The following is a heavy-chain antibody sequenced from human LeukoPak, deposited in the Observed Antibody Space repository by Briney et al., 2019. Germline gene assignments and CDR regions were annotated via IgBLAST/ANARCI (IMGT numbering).Heavy chain of an antibody. CDR2: IYYSGST. Sequence: SETLSLTCTVSGGSISSSSYYWGWIRQPPGKGLEWIGSIYYSGSTYYNPSLKSRVTISVDTPKNQFSLKLSSVTAADTAVYYCARLGELHGGGTFDYWGQGTLVTVSS. CDR3: ARLGELHGGGTFDY. CDR1: GGSISSSSYY. V-gene: IGHV4-39*01. J-gene: IGHJ4*02. D-gene: IGHD3-16*01.